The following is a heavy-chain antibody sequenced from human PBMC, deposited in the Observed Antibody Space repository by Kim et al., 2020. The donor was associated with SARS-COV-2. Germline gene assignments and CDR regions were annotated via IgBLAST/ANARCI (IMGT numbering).Heavy chain of an antibody. CDR2: IYYSGST. D-gene: IGHD3-22*01. CDR3: ARDGHVYYDSSASFLRGLV. J-gene: IGHJ4*02. CDR1: GGSISSGGYY. Sequence: SETLSLTCTVSGGSISSGGYYWSWIRQHPGKGLEWIGYIYYSGSTYYNPSLKSRVTISVDTSKNQFSLKLSSVTAADTAVYYCARDGHVYYDSSASFLRGLVCGQGTLVTVSS. V-gene: IGHV4-31*03.